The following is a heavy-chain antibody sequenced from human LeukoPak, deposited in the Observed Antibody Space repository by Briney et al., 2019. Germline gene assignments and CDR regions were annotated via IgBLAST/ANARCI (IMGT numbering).Heavy chain of an antibody. J-gene: IGHJ4*02. Sequence: GGSPRLSCVASGFTFSTYAMNWVRQAPGKGLEWVSGFSGSGDTTYFPDSVKGRFTISRDNSKKTLYLQINSLRAEDTAVYYCAKGSGFLGGYYFDYWGQGTLVTVSS. V-gene: IGHV3-23*01. CDR3: AKGSGFLGGYYFDY. CDR2: FSGSGDTT. CDR1: GFTFSTYA. D-gene: IGHD3-9*01.